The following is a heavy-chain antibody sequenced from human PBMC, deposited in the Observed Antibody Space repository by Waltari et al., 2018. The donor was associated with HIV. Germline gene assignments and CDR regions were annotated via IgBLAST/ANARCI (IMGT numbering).Heavy chain of an antibody. V-gene: IGHV1-69*01. CDR3: ARDKARGYSYGYVRYFDY. D-gene: IGHD5-18*01. CDR2: IIPIFGTA. CDR1: SSYA. J-gene: IGHJ4*02. Sequence: SSYAISWVRQAPGQGLEWMGGIIPIFGTANYAQKFQGRVTITADESTSTAYMELSSLRAEDTAVYYCARDKARGYSYGYVRYFDYWGQGTLVTVSS.